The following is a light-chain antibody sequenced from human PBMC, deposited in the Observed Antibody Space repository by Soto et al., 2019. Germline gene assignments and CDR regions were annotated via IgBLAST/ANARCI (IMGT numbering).Light chain of an antibody. J-gene: IGLJ1*01. CDR3: QTWGTGPFV. V-gene: IGLV4-69*01. CDR2: LNNDGSH. Sequence: QSVLTQSPSASASLGASVKLTCTLSSGHSSYAIAWHQQQPEKGPRYLMKLNNDGSHSKGDGIPDRFSGSSSGAERYLTISSLQSADEADYYCQTWGTGPFVFGTGTKVTVL. CDR1: SGHSSYA.